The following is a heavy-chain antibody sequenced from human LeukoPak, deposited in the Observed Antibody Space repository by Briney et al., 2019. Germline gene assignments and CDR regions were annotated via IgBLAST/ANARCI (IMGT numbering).Heavy chain of an antibody. CDR1: GFTFSSYA. CDR3: ARDGGSSGQYYFDY. CDR2: ISYDGSNK. D-gene: IGHD6-19*01. J-gene: IGHJ4*02. Sequence: GGSLRLSCAASGFTFSSYAMHWVRQAPGKGLEWVTVISYDGSNKYYADSVKGRFTISRDNSKNTLYLQMNSLRSEDTAVYYCARDGGSSGQYYFDYWGQGTLVIVSS. V-gene: IGHV3-30-3*01.